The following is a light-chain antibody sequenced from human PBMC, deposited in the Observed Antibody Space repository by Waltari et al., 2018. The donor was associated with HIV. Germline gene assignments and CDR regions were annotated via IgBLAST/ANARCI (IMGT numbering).Light chain of an antibody. CDR1: SRDVGVDNP. V-gene: IGLV2-14*03. J-gene: IGLJ1*01. Sequence: QSALTQPASVSGSPGPSITISCTGSSRDVGVDNPVSWYQLHPSKAPKLMIYAVSNRPSGVSNRFSGSKSDNTASLTISGLQAEDEADYYCSSYTSTSTVYVFGTGTEVTVL. CDR2: AVS. CDR3: SSYTSTSTVYV.